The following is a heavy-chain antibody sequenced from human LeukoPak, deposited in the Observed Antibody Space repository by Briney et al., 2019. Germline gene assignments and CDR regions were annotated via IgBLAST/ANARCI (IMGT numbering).Heavy chain of an antibody. CDR3: TTEESDYGSDY. J-gene: IGHJ4*02. Sequence: GGSLRLSCAASGFTFSNAWMSWVRQAPGKGREWVGRIKSKTDGGTTDYAAPVKGRFTISRDDSKNTLCLQMNSLKTEDTAVYYCTTEESDYGSDYWGQGTLVTVSS. CDR2: IKSKTDGGTT. D-gene: IGHD4-17*01. V-gene: IGHV3-15*01. CDR1: GFTFSNAW.